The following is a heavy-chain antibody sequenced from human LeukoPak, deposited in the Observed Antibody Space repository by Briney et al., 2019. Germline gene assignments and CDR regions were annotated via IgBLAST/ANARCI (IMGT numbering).Heavy chain of an antibody. CDR3: ARQGAAGKYYYYYMDV. V-gene: IGHV5-51*01. Sequence: GESLKISCKGSGYSFTSYWIGWVRQMPGKGLEWMGIIYPDDSNTIYGPSFQGQVTISADKSINTAYLEWSSLKASDTAIYYCARQGAAGKYYYYYMDVWGKGTTVTVSS. D-gene: IGHD6-13*01. CDR1: GYSFTSYW. J-gene: IGHJ6*03. CDR2: IYPDDSNT.